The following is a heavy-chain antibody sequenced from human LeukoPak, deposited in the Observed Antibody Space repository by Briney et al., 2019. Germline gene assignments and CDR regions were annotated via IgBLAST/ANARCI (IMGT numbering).Heavy chain of an antibody. CDR1: GFTFSDYY. CDR3: ARVSGNWNYDY. D-gene: IGHD1-7*01. V-gene: IGHV3-11*04. Sequence: GGSLRLPCAASGFTFSDYYMSWIRQAPGKGLEWVSCISSSGSTIYYADSVKGRFTISRDNAKNSLYLQMNSLRAEDTAVYYCARVSGNWNYDYWGQGTLVTVSS. J-gene: IGHJ4*02. CDR2: ISSSGSTI.